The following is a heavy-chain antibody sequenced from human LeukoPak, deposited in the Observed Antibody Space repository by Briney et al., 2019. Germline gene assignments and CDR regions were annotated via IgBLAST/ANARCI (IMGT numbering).Heavy chain of an antibody. J-gene: IGHJ4*02. Sequence: GGSLRLSCAASGFTFSSYSMNWVRQAPGKGLEWVSSISSSSSYIYYADSVKGRFTISRDNAKNSLYLQMNSLRAEDTAVYYCARDHSSGWDLDYWGQGTLVTVSS. CDR3: ARDHSSGWDLDY. CDR2: ISSSSSYI. V-gene: IGHV3-21*01. D-gene: IGHD6-19*01. CDR1: GFTFSSYS.